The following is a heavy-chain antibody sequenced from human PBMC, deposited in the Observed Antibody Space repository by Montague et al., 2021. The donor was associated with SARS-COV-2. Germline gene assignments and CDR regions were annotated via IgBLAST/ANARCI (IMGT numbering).Heavy chain of an antibody. J-gene: IGHJ6*02. Sequence: SQTLSLTCTVSGGSISSYYRSWIRQPPGKGLEWIGYIYYSGRTNYNPSLKSRVTISVDTSKNQFSLKLSSVPAADTAVYYCARYTRQIRLIVFDYGMDVWGQGTTVTVSS. CDR2: IYYSGRT. CDR3: ARYTRQIRLIVFDYGMDV. D-gene: IGHD4-17*01. V-gene: IGHV4-59*01. CDR1: GGSISSYY.